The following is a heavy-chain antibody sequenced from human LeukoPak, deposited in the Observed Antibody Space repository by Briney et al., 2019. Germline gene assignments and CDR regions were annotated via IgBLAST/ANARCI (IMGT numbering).Heavy chain of an antibody. V-gene: IGHV4-34*01. J-gene: IGHJ4*02. D-gene: IGHD5-24*01. CDR2: INHSGST. CDR3: ARRRWLQPGGLDY. Sequence: PSETLSLTCAVYGGSFSGYYWSWIRQPPGKGLEWIGEINHSGSTNYNPSLKSRVTISVDTSKNQFSLKLSSVTAADTAVYYCARRRWLQPGGLDYWGQGTLVTVSS. CDR1: GGSFSGYY.